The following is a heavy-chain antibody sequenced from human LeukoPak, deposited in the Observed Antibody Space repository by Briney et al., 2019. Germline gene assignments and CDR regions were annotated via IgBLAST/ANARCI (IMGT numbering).Heavy chain of an antibody. D-gene: IGHD2-21*01. V-gene: IGHV4-34*01. J-gene: IGHJ4*02. Sequence: SETLSLTCAVYGGSFSGYYWSWIRQPPGKGLEWIGEINHSGSTNYNASLKSRVTISADMSKNQFSLNLSPVTAADTAVYYCAGPYISRFNYWGQGTLVTVSS. CDR2: INHSGST. CDR1: GGSFSGYY. CDR3: AGPYISRFNY.